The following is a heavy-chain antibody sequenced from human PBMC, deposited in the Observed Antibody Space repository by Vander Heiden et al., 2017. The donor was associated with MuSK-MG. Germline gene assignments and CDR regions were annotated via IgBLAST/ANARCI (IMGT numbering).Heavy chain of an antibody. Sequence: QVQLVESGGGLVKPGGSLRLSCAASGLTFRDSYMSWIRQAPGKGLEWVSYISSRGSTVYYADFVKGRFTVSRDNAKNSLHLQMNSLRAEDTAVYYCARTDGSGPLGHFDYWGQGTLGIVSS. V-gene: IGHV3-11*01. D-gene: IGHD6-19*01. CDR3: ARTDGSGPLGHFDY. CDR2: ISSRGSTV. CDR1: GLTFRDSY. J-gene: IGHJ4*02.